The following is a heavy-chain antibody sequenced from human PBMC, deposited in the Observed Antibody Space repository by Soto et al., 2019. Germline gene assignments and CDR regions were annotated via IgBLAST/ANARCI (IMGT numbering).Heavy chain of an antibody. Sequence: ETLSLTCTVSGASITGTSYWSWIRQPAGKGLEWIGRFSLSGTTNYNPSLRSRVTMSADVSKNQFSLRLTSVTAADPALYYCARGMTPPGAPAWYYFDSWGQGTLVTVSS. CDR3: ARGMTPPGAPAWYYFDS. CDR2: FSLSGTT. V-gene: IGHV4-4*07. D-gene: IGHD2-8*02. J-gene: IGHJ4*02. CDR1: GASITGTSY.